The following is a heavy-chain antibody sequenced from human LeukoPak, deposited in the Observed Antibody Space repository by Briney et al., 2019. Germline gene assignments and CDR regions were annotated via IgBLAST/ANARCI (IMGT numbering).Heavy chain of an antibody. CDR1: GGTFTSYT. D-gene: IGHD4-17*01. V-gene: IGHV1-69*01. CDR3: ARVHDYGDYNWFDP. CDR2: IIPIFGTT. J-gene: IGHJ5*02. Sequence: ASVKLSCKASGGTFTSYTISWVRQAPGQGLEWMGGIIPIFGTTNYAQKFQGRVTITADESTSTAYMELSSLRSEDTAVYYCARVHDYGDYNWFDPWGQGTLVTVSS.